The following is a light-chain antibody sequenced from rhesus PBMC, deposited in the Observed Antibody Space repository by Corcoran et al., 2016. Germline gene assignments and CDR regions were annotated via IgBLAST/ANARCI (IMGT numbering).Light chain of an antibody. Sequence: DIVMTQTPLSLPVTLGEPASVSCRSSQSLLDREDGNTHLEWYLQKPGQSPLILISEVSKRASGVPERFSGSGADTDCTLKSSRVEAEDVGIYYCMQALEFPYSFGQGTKVEIK. J-gene: IGKJ2*01. CDR2: EVS. CDR3: MQALEFPYS. V-gene: IGKV2-104*01. CDR1: QSLLDREDGNTH.